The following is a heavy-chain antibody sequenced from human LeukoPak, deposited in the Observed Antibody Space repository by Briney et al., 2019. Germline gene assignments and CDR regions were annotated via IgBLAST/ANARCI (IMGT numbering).Heavy chain of an antibody. CDR2: IWYDGSNG. CDR3: AKDLSGVGYYYDSSGSDYFDY. J-gene: IGHJ4*02. CDR1: GFTFSNYG. D-gene: IGHD3-22*01. Sequence: PGRSLRLSCAASGFTFSNYGMHWVRRAPGKGLEWVAVIWYDGSNGYYADSVKGRFTISRDNSKNTLYLQMNSLRAEDTAVYYCAKDLSGVGYYYDSSGSDYFDYWGQGTLVTVSS. V-gene: IGHV3-33*06.